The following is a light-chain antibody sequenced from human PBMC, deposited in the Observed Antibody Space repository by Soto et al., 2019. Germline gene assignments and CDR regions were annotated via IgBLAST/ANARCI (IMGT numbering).Light chain of an antibody. Sequence: QSALTQPPSASGSPGQSVTISCTGTSSDVGGYKYVSWYQQHPGKAPKLMIYEVTQRPSGVPDRFSGSKSGNTASLTVSGLRAEDEADYYCSSHAGSNSLLFGGGTQLTVL. CDR1: SSDVGGYKY. CDR2: EVT. V-gene: IGLV2-8*01. J-gene: IGLJ2*01. CDR3: SSHAGSNSLL.